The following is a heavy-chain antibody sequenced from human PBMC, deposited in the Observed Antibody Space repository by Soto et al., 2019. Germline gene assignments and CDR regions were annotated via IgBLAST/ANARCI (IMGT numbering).Heavy chain of an antibody. D-gene: IGHD1-20*01. CDR3: ARSVGRSNWYGNWLDP. J-gene: IGHJ5*02. CDR2: IYYNGST. V-gene: IGHV4-59*01. CDR1: GGSISTYY. Sequence: SETLSLTCTVSGGSISTYYWSWIRQPPGKALEWIGYIYYNGSTNYNPSLKSRVTISVDTSKNQFSLKFSSVTAADAAVYYCARSVGRSNWYGNWLDPWGQGILVTVSS.